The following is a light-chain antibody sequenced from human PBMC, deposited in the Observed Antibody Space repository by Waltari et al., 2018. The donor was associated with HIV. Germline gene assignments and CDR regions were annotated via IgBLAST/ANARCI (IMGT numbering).Light chain of an antibody. CDR3: QQYYSSPWN. Sequence: DILMTQSPDSLAVSLGERATINCKSSQSVLYSSNNRNHLAWYQQKPGQPPRLLIYWASTRESGVTDRFSGSGSGTYFTHTISSLQAEDVAVYYCQQYYSSPWNFGPGTKVDIK. J-gene: IGKJ3*01. CDR2: WAS. V-gene: IGKV4-1*01. CDR1: QSVLYSSNNRNH.